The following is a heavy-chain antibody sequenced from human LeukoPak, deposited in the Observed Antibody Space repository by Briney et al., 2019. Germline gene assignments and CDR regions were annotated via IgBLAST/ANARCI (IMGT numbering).Heavy chain of an antibody. CDR2: ISYDGSNK. D-gene: IGHD5-18*01. CDR3: ASHPPSVDTAMAYPV. Sequence: GRSLRLSCAASGFTFSSYAMHWVRQAPGKGLEWVAVISYDGSNKYYADSVKGRFTISRDNSKNTLYLQMNSLRAEDTAVYYCASHPPSVDTAMAYPVWGQGTLVTVSS. J-gene: IGHJ4*02. CDR1: GFTFSSYA. V-gene: IGHV3-30*04.